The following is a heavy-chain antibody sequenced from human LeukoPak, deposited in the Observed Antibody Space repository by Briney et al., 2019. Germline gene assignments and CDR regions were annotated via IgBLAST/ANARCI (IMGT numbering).Heavy chain of an antibody. D-gene: IGHD6-13*01. CDR2: ISGSGSST. Sequence: GGSLRLSCAASGFTFSTYAMGWVRQAPGKGLEWVSAISGSGSSTYYADSVKGRFTISRDNSKNTLYLQMNSLRAEDTAVYYCAKGDYSSPPYWGQGTLVTVSS. J-gene: IGHJ4*02. CDR3: AKGDYSSPPY. CDR1: GFTFSTYA. V-gene: IGHV3-23*01.